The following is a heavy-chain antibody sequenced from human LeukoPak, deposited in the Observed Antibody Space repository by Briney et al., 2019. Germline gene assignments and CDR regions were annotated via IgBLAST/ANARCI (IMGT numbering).Heavy chain of an antibody. V-gene: IGHV4-39*01. CDR3: ASYTTVTYHFDY. Sequence: SETLSLTCTVSGGSISSSSYYWGWIRQPPGKGLEWIGSIYSTGSTYYNPSLKSRVTISLGTSKNQFSLKLSSVTAADTAVYYCASYTTVTYHFDYWGQGTLVAVSS. D-gene: IGHD4-17*01. J-gene: IGHJ4*02. CDR2: IYSTGST. CDR1: GGSISSSSYY.